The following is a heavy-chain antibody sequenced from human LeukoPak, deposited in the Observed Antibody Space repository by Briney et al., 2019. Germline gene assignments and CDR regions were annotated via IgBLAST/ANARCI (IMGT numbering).Heavy chain of an antibody. Sequence: SETLSLTCAVYGGSFSGYYWSWIRQPPGKGLEWIGEINHSGSTNYNPSLKSRVTISVDTSKNQFSLKLSSVTVADTAVYYCARGVLSPGSSWYTDYWGQGTLVTVSS. V-gene: IGHV4-34*01. CDR1: GGSFSGYY. D-gene: IGHD6-13*01. CDR2: INHSGST. CDR3: ARGVLSPGSSWYTDY. J-gene: IGHJ4*02.